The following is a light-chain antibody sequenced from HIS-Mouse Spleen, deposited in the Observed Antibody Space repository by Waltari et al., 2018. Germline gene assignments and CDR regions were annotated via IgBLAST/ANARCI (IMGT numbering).Light chain of an antibody. CDR1: ALPNKY. CDR2: EDS. CDR3: YSTDSSGNHRV. V-gene: IGLV3-10*01. Sequence: SYELTQPPSVSVSPGQTARITCSGDALPNKYAYWYQQKSGQAPVLVIYEDSKRPSGIPEGCSCSSSGTMATLTISGGQVEDEADYYCYSTDSSGNHRVFGGGTKLTVL. J-gene: IGLJ2*01.